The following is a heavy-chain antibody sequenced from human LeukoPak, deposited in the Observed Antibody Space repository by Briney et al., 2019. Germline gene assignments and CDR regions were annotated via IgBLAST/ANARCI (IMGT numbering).Heavy chain of an antibody. V-gene: IGHV3-7*01. J-gene: IGHJ4*01. D-gene: IGHD6-13*01. CDR1: GFTFSSYW. CDR3: AKDGAAAGLYFDL. CDR2: IRLDGGEK. Sequence: PGGSLRLSXAVSGFTFSSYWMNWVRQAPGKGLEWVASIRLDGGEKSYVDSVKGRFTISRDNTKNSLYLQMSSLRAEDTAVYFCAKDGAAAGLYFDLWGQGTLVTVSS.